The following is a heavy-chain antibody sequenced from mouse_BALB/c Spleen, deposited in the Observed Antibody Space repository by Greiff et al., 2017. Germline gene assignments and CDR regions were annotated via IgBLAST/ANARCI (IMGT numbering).Heavy chain of an antibody. Sequence: EVNVVESGGGLVKPGGSLKLSCAASGFTFSSYAMSWVRQSPEKRLEWVAEISSGGSYTYYPDTVTGRFTISRDNAKNTLYLEMSSLRSEDTAMYYCARDRGYYNYWGQGTSVTVSS. J-gene: IGHJ4*01. CDR2: ISSGGSYT. D-gene: IGHD1-1*01. CDR3: ARDRGYYNY. CDR1: GFTFSSYA. V-gene: IGHV5-9-4*01.